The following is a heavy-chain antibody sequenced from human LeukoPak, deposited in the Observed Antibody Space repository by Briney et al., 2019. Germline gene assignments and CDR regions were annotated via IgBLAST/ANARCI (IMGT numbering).Heavy chain of an antibody. CDR3: ATDWVLGSFGMGDY. J-gene: IGHJ4*02. Sequence: GGSLRLSCAASGFTFSSYGMHWVRQAPGKGLEWVAFIRDDGSNKHYADSVKGRFTISRDNSKNTLYVQMNSLRSEDTAVYYCATDWVLGSFGMGDYWGQGTLVTVSS. V-gene: IGHV3-30*02. CDR2: IRDDGSNK. D-gene: IGHD3-10*01. CDR1: GFTFSSYG.